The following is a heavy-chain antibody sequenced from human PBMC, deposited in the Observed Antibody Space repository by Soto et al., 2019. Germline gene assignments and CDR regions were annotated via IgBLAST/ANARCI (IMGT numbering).Heavy chain of an antibody. V-gene: IGHV3-33*01. CDR3: XXXXXXXXXXXXXXX. CDR2: IWYDGSNK. CDR1: GFTFSSYG. Sequence: QVQLVESGGGVVQPGRSLRLSCAASGFTFSSYGMHWVRXXXGXXXXXVAVIWYDGSNKYYADSVKGRFTISRDNSKNTLXXXXXXXXXXXXXXXXXXXXXXXXXXXXXXXXXGQGTLVTVSS. J-gene: IGHJ4*02.